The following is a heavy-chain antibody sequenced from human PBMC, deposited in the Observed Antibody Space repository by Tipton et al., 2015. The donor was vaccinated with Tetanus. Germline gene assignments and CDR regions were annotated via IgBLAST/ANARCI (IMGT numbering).Heavy chain of an antibody. D-gene: IGHD3-10*01. V-gene: IGHV4-61*01. Sequence: TLSLTCTVSGGSVSSGSYYWSWIRQPPGKGLKWIGYIYYSGSTNYNPSLKSRVTISVDTSKNQFSLKLSSVTAADTAVYYCARDNRVPLRFGELLEFYYYYGMDVWGQGTTVTVSS. CDR2: IYYSGST. J-gene: IGHJ6*02. CDR1: GGSVSSGSYY. CDR3: ARDNRVPLRFGELLEFYYYYGMDV.